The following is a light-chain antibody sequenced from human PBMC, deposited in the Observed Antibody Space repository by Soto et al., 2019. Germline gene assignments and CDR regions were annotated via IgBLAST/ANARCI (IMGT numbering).Light chain of an antibody. J-gene: IGKJ1*01. Sequence: DIQLTKSPAFLSASVGDRVTITCRASQGINNYLTWYQQKPGKAPKLLIYAASTLQSGVPSRFSGRGSGTDFTLTISSLQPEDFATYYCQQLNSYPWTFGQGTKVDIK. CDR1: QGINNY. CDR3: QQLNSYPWT. V-gene: IGKV1-9*01. CDR2: AAS.